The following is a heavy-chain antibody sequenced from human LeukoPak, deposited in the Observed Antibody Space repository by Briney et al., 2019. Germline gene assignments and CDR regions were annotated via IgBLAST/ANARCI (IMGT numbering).Heavy chain of an antibody. V-gene: IGHV3-23*01. J-gene: IGHJ4*02. CDR1: GFTFSSYA. CDR2: ISGSGGST. Sequence: GGSLRLSCAASGFTFSSYAMSWVRQAPGKGLEWVSAISGSGGSTYYADSVKGRFTISRDNSKNTLHLQMNSLRAEDTAVYYCAKADYSTTYFDYWGQGTLVTVSS. D-gene: IGHD4-11*01. CDR3: AKADYSTTYFDY.